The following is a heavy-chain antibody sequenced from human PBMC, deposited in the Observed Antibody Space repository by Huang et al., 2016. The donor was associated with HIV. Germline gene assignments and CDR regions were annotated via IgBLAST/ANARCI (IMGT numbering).Heavy chain of an antibody. V-gene: IGHV4-34*01. J-gene: IGHJ5*02. CDR1: GGSFSRHY. CDR3: AREVMISFGGPFDP. Sequence: QVQLQQWGAGLLKPSETLSLTCAVYGGSFSRHYWNWIRQSPGKGLEWIGQINHVGNANYNPSRESRVTMSVDTAKNQFSLKLTSVTGAETAMYYCAREVMISFGGPFDPWGQGTLVTVSS. D-gene: IGHD3-16*01. CDR2: INHVGNA.